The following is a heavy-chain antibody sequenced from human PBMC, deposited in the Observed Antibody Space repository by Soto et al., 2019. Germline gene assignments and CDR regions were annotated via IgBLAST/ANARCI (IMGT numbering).Heavy chain of an antibody. J-gene: IGHJ4*02. Sequence: GASGPVSCKDSGYTFTSYGMSWVRQAPGPGIEWLGWISAYNGNTNYAQKLQGRVTITTDTSTSAAYMVLRSLRSDDAAVYYYARNGLIRDVDWSSIDYWGQGTLVTVSS. D-gene: IGHD3-9*01. CDR3: ARNGLIRDVDWSSIDY. CDR2: ISAYNGNT. CDR1: GYTFTSYG. V-gene: IGHV1-18*04.